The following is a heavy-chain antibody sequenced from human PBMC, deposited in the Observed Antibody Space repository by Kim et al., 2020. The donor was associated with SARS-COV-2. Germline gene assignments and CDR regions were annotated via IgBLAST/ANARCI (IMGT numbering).Heavy chain of an antibody. J-gene: IGHJ3*01. CDR2: IRSKSNSYET. D-gene: IGHD1-26*01. CDR3: ARGPPYSDSYWDAFDV. Sequence: GGSLRLSCAASGLTLSGSAVHWVRRASGTGLEWVGRIRSKSNSYETTYGASVEGRFTISRDDSENTAYLQMNSLKTEDTAVYYCARGPPYSDSYWDAFDV. V-gene: IGHV3-73*01. CDR1: GLTLSGSA.